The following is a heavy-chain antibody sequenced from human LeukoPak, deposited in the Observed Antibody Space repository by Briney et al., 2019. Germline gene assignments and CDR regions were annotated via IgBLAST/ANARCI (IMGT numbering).Heavy chain of an antibody. D-gene: IGHD5-18*01. Sequence: GGSLRLSCAASGFTFSSYWMSWVRQAPGKGLEWVANIKQDGSEKYYVDSVKGRFTISRDNAKNSLYLQMNSLRAEDTAVYYCAKDRIEDTAMVIGDWGQGTLVTVSS. CDR3: AKDRIEDTAMVIGD. CDR2: IKQDGSEK. V-gene: IGHV3-7*01. J-gene: IGHJ4*02. CDR1: GFTFSSYW.